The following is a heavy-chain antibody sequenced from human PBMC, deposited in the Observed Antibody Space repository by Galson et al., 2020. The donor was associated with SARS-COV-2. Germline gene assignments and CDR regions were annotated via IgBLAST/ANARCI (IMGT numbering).Heavy chain of an antibody. CDR2: IYYSGST. Sequence: SETLSLTCTVSGGSISSYYWSWIRQPPGKGLEWIGYIYYSGSTNYNPSLKSRVTISVDTSKNQFSLKLSSVTAADTAVYYCVRANDFWSGYSPLYYYYYMDVWGKGTTVTVSS. D-gene: IGHD3-3*01. V-gene: IGHV4-59*01. J-gene: IGHJ6*03. CDR1: GGSISSYY. CDR3: VRANDFWSGYSPLYYYYYMDV.